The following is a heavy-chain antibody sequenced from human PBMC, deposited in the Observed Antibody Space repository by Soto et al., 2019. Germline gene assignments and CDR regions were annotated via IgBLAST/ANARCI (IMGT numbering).Heavy chain of an antibody. J-gene: IGHJ4*03. CDR3: ARFRAPRRQLISMSFQI. CDR2: VYHYDLDI. V-gene: IGHV5-51*01. CDR1: GYDCINYS. Sequence: PGESLKICCKASGYDCINYSIAWVRQTPGRGVELMGMVYHYDLDIRYNPSFRGRVTISADKSITTAFVQWGSLNDSDSAIHYCARFRAPRRQLISMSFQIRGRGTLVTVSS. D-gene: IGHD6-6*01.